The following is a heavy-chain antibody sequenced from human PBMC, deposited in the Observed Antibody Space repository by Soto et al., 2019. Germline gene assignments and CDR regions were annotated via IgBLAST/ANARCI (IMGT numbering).Heavy chain of an antibody. CDR3: AIVDYDILTGSSPNWFDP. D-gene: IGHD3-9*01. CDR1: GYTFTNYD. Sequence: QVQLVQSGAEVKKPGASVKVSCKAFGYTFTNYDINWVRQATGEGLEWMGWMNPKNGDTGYAQKFQGRVTMTRDTSISTAYMELSSLTSEDTAVYYCAIVDYDILTGSSPNWFDPWGQGTLVTVFS. V-gene: IGHV1-8*01. J-gene: IGHJ5*02. CDR2: MNPKNGDT.